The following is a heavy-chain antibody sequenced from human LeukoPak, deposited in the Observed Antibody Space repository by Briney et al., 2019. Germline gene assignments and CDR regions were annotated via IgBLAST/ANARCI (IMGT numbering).Heavy chain of an antibody. CDR2: ISYDGSNK. J-gene: IGHJ5*02. D-gene: IGHD3-3*01. V-gene: IGHV3-30-3*01. CDR1: GFTFNSYA. Sequence: GGFLRLSCAASGFTFNSYAMHWVRQAPGKGLEWVAVISYDGSNKYYADSVKGRFTISRDNSKNTLYLQMNSLRAEDTAVYYCAREKVTIFGVVNAPLDPWGQGTLVTVSS. CDR3: AREKVTIFGVVNAPLDP.